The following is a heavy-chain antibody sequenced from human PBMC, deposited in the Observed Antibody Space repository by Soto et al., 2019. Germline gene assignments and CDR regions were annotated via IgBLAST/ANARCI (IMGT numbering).Heavy chain of an antibody. CDR2: TRNKANSYTT. D-gene: IGHD1-26*01. J-gene: IGHJ6*03. Sequence: GGSLRLSCAASGFTFSDHYMDWVRQAPGKGLEWVGRTRNKANSYTTEYAASVKGRFTISRDDSKNSVDLQMNSLKTEDTAVYYCARDREGWRDMDVWGKGTTVTVSS. V-gene: IGHV3-72*01. CDR3: ARDREGWRDMDV. CDR1: GFTFSDHY.